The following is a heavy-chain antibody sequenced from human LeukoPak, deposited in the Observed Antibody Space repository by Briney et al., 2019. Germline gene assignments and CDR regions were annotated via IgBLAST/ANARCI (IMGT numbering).Heavy chain of an antibody. CDR2: ISYDGSNK. D-gene: IGHD6-19*01. J-gene: IGHJ4*02. V-gene: IGHV3-30*03. CDR3: ARDSGGSLFDL. Sequence: GGSLRLSCAASGFTFSGYVMHWVCQAPGKGLEWVALISYDGSNKYYGDSVKGRFTISRDNSKNTLSLEMSSLRGDDTALYYWARDSGGSLFDLWGQGTLVIVSS. CDR1: GFTFSGYV.